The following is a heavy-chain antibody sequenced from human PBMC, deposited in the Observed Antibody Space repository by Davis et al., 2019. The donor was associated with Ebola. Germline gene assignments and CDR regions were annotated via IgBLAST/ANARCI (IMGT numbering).Heavy chain of an antibody. CDR3: ASAGGSNDYVWGTYLDY. V-gene: IGHV4-30-4*07. CDR2: IFYSWRT. CDR1: GGSISSGGSS. Sequence: LRLSCAVSGGSISSGGSSWSWIRQPPGKGLEWLGFIFYSWRTYYNPSLNSRVTMSVDTSKNQFSLRLSSVTAADTAVYYCASAGGSNDYVWGTYLDYWGQGTLVTVSS. D-gene: IGHD3-16*01. J-gene: IGHJ4*02.